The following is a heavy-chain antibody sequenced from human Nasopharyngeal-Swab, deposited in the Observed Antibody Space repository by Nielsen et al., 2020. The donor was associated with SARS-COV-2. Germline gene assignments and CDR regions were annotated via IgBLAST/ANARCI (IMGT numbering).Heavy chain of an antibody. Sequence: SETLSLTCTVSGGSISSYYWSWIRQPPGKGLEWIGHIYYSGSTNYNPSLKSRVTISVDTSKNQFSLKLSSVTAADTAVYYCARAPPGVVFGVVTAIVAFDIWGQGTMVTVSS. CDR1: GGSISSYY. CDR2: IYYSGST. D-gene: IGHD2-21*02. J-gene: IGHJ3*02. CDR3: ARAPPGVVFGVVTAIVAFDI. V-gene: IGHV4-59*01.